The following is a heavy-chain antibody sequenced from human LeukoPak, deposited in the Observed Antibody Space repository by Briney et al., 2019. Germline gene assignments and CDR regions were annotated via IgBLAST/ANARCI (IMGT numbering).Heavy chain of an antibody. Sequence: GGSLRLSCTASGFTFGDYAMSWVRQAPGKGLEWVGFIRSKAYGGTTEYAASVKGRFTISRDDSKSIAYLQMNSLKTEDTAVYYCTRLAVAGTLFDYWGQGTLVTVSS. CDR3: TRLAVAGTLFDY. J-gene: IGHJ4*02. D-gene: IGHD6-19*01. CDR2: IRSKAYGGTT. CDR1: GFTFGDYA. V-gene: IGHV3-49*04.